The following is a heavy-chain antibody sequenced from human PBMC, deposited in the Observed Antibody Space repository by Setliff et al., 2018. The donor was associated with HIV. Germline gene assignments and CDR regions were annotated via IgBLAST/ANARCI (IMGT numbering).Heavy chain of an antibody. CDR3: ARDRRVIRYFDWSLESPYYYYYYGMDV. Sequence: GGSLRLSCAASGFTFSTYWMSWVRQAPGKGLEWVANIKQNGSNSYIYYADSVKGRFTISRYNAKNSRYLQMNSLRAEDTAVYYCARDRRVIRYFDWSLESPYYYYYYGMDVWGQGTTVTVSS. CDR1: GFTFSTYW. V-gene: IGHV3-7*01. CDR2: IKQNGSNSYI. J-gene: IGHJ6*02. D-gene: IGHD3-9*01.